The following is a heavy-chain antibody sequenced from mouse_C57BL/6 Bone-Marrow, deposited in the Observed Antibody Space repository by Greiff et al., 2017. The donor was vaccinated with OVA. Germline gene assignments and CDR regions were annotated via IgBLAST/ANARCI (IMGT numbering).Heavy chain of an antibody. CDR1: GYTFRSYW. Sequence: QVQLQQPGAELVKPGASVKLSCKASGYTFRSYWMHWVKQRPGQGLEWIGMIPPTGGSTNYNEKFKSKATLTVDNSSSTAYMQLSSLTSEDSAFYDCARCDGYFYYWVQGTTLTVSS. V-gene: IGHV1-64*01. CDR3: ARCDGYFYY. CDR2: IPPTGGST. D-gene: IGHD2-3*01. J-gene: IGHJ2*01.